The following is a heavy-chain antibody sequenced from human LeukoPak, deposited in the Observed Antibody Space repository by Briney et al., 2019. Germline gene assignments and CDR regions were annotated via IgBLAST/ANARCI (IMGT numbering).Heavy chain of an antibody. J-gene: IGHJ4*02. Sequence: PGGSLRLSCAASGFSFSTYNMSWVRRAPGKGLEWVSSITMSSTYIYYADSVKGRFTISRDNAKNSVFLQMNSLRAEDTAVYYCARVFRDYYFDSWGQGTLVTVSS. V-gene: IGHV3-21*01. CDR1: GFSFSTYN. D-gene: IGHD2-21*01. CDR3: ARVFRDYYFDS. CDR2: ITMSSTYI.